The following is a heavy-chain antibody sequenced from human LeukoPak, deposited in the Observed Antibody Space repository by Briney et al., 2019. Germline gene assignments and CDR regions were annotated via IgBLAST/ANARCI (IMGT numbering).Heavy chain of an antibody. CDR2: IYTGGTT. J-gene: IGHJ4*02. CDR1: GFSVTYYY. Sequence: GGSLRLSCAASGFSVTYYYMNWVRQAPGEGLEWVAVIYTGGTTNYADSVKGRFTISGDNSKNTLYLQMNSLRAEDTAVYYCATLYSWGQGTLVTVSS. CDR3: ATLYS. V-gene: IGHV3-53*01.